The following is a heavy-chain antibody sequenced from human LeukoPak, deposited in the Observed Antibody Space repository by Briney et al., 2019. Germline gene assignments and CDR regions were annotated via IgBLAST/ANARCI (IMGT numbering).Heavy chain of an antibody. J-gene: IGHJ4*02. CDR1: GGSFNGYY. D-gene: IGHD1-26*01. CDR3: ARPAHNSGSYGY. CDR2: INHTGST. Sequence: SETLSLTCAVYGGSFNGYYWSWIRQPPGKGLEWIGEINHTGSTNYNPSLKSRVTISVDTSKNQFSLKLSSVTAADTAVYYCARPAHNSGSYGYWGQGTLVTVSS. V-gene: IGHV4-34*01.